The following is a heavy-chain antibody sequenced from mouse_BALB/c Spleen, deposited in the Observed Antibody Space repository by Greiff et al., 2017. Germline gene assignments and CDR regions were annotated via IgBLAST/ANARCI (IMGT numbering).Heavy chain of an antibody. CDR3: ARGGKLWRDAMDY. Sequence: EVHLVESGPSLVKPSQTLSLTCSVTGDSITSGYWNWIRKFPGNKLEYMGYISYSGSTYYNPSLKSRISITRDTSKNQYYLQLNSVTTEDTATYYCARGGKLWRDAMDYWGQGTSVTVSS. V-gene: IGHV3-8*02. CDR1: GDSITSGY. D-gene: IGHD6-1*01. CDR2: ISYSGST. J-gene: IGHJ4*01.